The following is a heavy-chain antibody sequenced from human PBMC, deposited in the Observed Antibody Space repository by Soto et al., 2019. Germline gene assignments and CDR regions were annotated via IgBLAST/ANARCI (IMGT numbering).Heavy chain of an antibody. CDR2: ISYDGSNK. V-gene: IGHV3-30*18. CDR3: AKEGDDYGANYYSYGMDV. Sequence: VQLVESGGGVVQPGRSLRLSCAVSGFSFRAYGMHWVRQAPGKGLEWVAVISYDGSNKFYGDSVKGRFTISRDNSKNTLYLQMNSLRADDTAVYYCAKEGDDYGANYYSYGMDVWGQGTTVTVSS. D-gene: IGHD4-17*01. CDR1: GFSFRAYG. J-gene: IGHJ6*02.